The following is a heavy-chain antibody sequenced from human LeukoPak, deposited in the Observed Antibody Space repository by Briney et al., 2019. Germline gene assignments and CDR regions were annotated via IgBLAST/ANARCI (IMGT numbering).Heavy chain of an antibody. J-gene: IGHJ4*02. V-gene: IGHV3-23*01. CDR2: ISGSGGST. D-gene: IGHD6-19*01. Sequence: GGSLRLSCAASGFTFSSYWMSWVRQAPGKGLEWVSAISGSGGSTYYADSVKGRFTISRDNSKNALYLQMNSLRAEDTAVYYCAKDSGYSSGWYWFDYWGQGTLVTVSS. CDR3: AKDSGYSSGWYWFDY. CDR1: GFTFSSYW.